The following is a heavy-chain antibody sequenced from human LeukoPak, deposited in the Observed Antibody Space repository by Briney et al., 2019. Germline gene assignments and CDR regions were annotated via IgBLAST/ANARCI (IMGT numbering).Heavy chain of an antibody. V-gene: IGHV4-59*01. CDR2: IYNSGST. D-gene: IGHD5-18*01. Sequence: PSETLSLTCTVSGGSISNYYWSWIRQPPGKGLEWIGYIYNSGSTNYNPSLKSRVTISVDTAKNQFSLKLSHVTAADTAVYYCARGGYSYGYDDDFDYWGQGTLVTVSS. J-gene: IGHJ4*02. CDR1: GGSISNYY. CDR3: ARGGYSYGYDDDFDY.